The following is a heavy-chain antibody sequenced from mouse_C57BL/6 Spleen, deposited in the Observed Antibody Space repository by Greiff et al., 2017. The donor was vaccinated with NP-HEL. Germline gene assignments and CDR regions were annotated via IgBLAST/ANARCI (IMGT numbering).Heavy chain of an antibody. V-gene: IGHV14-4*01. CDR3: TTGYYGSGNY. J-gene: IGHJ2*01. D-gene: IGHD1-1*01. Sequence: VQLKQSGAELVRPGASVKLSCTASGFNIKDDYMHWVKQRPEQGLEWIGWIDPENGDTEYASKFQGKATITADTSSNTAYLQLSSLTSEDTAVYYCTTGYYGSGNYWGQGTTLTVSS. CDR2: IDPENGDT. CDR1: GFNIKDDY.